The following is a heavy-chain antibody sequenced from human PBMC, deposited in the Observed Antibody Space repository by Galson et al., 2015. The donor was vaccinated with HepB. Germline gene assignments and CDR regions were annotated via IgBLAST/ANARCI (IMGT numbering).Heavy chain of an antibody. D-gene: IGHD6-25*01. CDR3: ARDGYLGLVYYFDY. V-gene: IGHV6-1*01. CDR1: GDSVSSDSSA. Sequence: CAISGDSVSSDSSAWNWIRQSPSRGLEWLGRTYYRSQWYHDYSGSLQSRITINAETSTNQFFLQLDSVTPEDTAVYYCARDGYLGLVYYFDYGGPGILVTVS. CDR2: TYYRSQWYH. J-gene: IGHJ4*02.